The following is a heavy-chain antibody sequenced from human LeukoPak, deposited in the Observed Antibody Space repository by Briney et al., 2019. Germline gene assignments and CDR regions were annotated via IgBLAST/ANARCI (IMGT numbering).Heavy chain of an antibody. CDR3: ARDAQWLVPEGYFYYMDV. CDR1: GFTFSRYS. CDR2: ISSRSTNI. J-gene: IGHJ6*03. V-gene: IGHV3-21*01. Sequence: GGSLRLSCAGSGFTFSRYSMNWFRQAAGKGLERVSSISSRSTNIFYADSVKGRFTISRDNAKNSLYLQMNSLGAEDTAVYYCARDAQWLVPEGYFYYMDVWAKGPRSPSP. D-gene: IGHD6-19*01.